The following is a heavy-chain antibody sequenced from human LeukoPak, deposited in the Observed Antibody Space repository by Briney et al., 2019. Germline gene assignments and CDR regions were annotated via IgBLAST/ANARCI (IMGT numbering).Heavy chain of an antibody. CDR1: GFTFSSYG. CDR2: ISYDGSNK. Sequence: SLRLSXAASGFTFSSYGMHWVRQAPGKGLEWVAVISYDGSNKYYADSVKGRFTISRDNSKNTLYLQMNSLRAEDTAVYYCAKQRSGSSSLFYFDLWGRGTLVTVSS. J-gene: IGHJ2*01. D-gene: IGHD6-13*01. V-gene: IGHV3-30*18. CDR3: AKQRSGSSSLFYFDL.